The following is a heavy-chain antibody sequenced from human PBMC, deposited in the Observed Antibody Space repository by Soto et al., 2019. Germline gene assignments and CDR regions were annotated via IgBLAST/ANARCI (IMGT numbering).Heavy chain of an antibody. D-gene: IGHD1-26*01. Sequence: GVSLRLSCEVSGFTFSSYCMTWVRQSPGKGLEWVATIKEDGSEKYYVDSVKGRFTISRDNAKNSLYLQMNSLRAVDTAVYYCARARQWEPRQEGFDYWGQGKLRTVS. V-gene: IGHV3-7*03. J-gene: IGHJ4*02. CDR1: GFTFSSYC. CDR2: IKEDGSEK. CDR3: ARARQWEPRQEGFDY.